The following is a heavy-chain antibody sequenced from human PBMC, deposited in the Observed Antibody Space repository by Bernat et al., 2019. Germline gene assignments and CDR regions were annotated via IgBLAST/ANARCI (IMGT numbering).Heavy chain of an antibody. CDR3: ESSGYSYGYGLDY. CDR2: ISYDGSNK. V-gene: IGHV3-30*03. Sequence: QVQRLDSGGGGVQPGSSLRLSCAASGFTFSSYGMHWVRQAPGKGLEWVAVISYDGSNKYYADSVKGRFTISRDNSKNTMYLQMNSMRAEDTAVSYLESSGYSYGYGLDYWGQGTLVTVSS. CDR1: GFTFSSYG. J-gene: IGHJ4*02. D-gene: IGHD5-18*01.